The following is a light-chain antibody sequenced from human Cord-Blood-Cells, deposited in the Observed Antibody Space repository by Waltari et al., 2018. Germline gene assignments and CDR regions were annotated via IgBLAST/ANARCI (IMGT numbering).Light chain of an antibody. CDR3: SSYTSSSTFV. Sequence: QSALTQPASVSGSPGQSITISCTGTSSDVGRYNYVSWYQQHPGKAPKLMIYDVSKRPSGVSNRFSGSKSGNTASLTISGLQAEDEADYYCSSYTSSSTFVFGGGTKLTVL. CDR2: DVS. J-gene: IGLJ3*02. V-gene: IGLV2-14*01. CDR1: SSDVGRYNY.